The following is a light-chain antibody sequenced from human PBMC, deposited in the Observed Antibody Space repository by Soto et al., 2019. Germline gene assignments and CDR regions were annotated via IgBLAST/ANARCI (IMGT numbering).Light chain of an antibody. J-gene: IGLJ1*01. CDR3: CSYAGSSYV. Sequence: QSVLDQPRSGSGAPGESVTLSCTGTRREVGGYNYVSWYQQHPGKAPKLMIYDVSKRPSGVPDRFSGSKSGNTASLTISGLQAEDEADYYCCSYAGSSYVFGTGTKVTVL. CDR1: RREVGGYNY. V-gene: IGLV2-11*01. CDR2: DVS.